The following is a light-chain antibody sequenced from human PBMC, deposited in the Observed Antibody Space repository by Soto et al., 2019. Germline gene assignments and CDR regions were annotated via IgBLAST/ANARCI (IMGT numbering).Light chain of an antibody. CDR1: QSISSW. V-gene: IGKV1-5*01. J-gene: IGKJ1*01. CDR2: DVS. CDR3: QQYNSYSRT. Sequence: DIQMTQSPSTLSASVGDRVTITCRASQSISSWLAWYQQKPGKAPKVLIYDVSTLQSGVPSRFSGSGSGTEFTLTISSLQPDDFATYYCQQYNSYSRTFGQGTKVEIK.